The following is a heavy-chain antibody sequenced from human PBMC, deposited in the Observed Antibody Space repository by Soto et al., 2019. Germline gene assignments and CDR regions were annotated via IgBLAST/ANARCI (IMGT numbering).Heavy chain of an antibody. D-gene: IGHD3-10*01. Sequence: GGSLSLSCAASGFTFATYAMTWVRQAPGKGLEWVSAIGGNVGGTYYADFVKGRFTISRDNSRNTLYLQMNSLRAEDTAVYYCAKDASSGSGSYYYWGQGTLVTVSS. CDR3: AKDASSGSGSYYY. V-gene: IGHV3-23*01. J-gene: IGHJ4*02. CDR1: GFTFATYA. CDR2: IGGNVGGT.